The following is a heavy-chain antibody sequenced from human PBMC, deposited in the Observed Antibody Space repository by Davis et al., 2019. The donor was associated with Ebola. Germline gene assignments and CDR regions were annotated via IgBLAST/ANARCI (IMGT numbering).Heavy chain of an antibody. V-gene: IGHV3-23*01. J-gene: IGHJ6*04. D-gene: IGHD3-3*01. CDR2: ISGSGGGT. CDR1: GFTFTSYA. Sequence: GGSLRLSCAASGFTFTSYAMSWVRQAPGKGLEWVSAISGSGGGTYYADSVKGRFTISRDNSKNTVYLQMNSLRAEDTAVYYCARSGLSFGMVKYHYGMDVWGKGTTVTVSS. CDR3: ARSGLSFGMVKYHYGMDV.